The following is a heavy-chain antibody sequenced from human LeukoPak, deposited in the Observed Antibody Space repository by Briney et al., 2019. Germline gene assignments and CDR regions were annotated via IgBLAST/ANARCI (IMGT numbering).Heavy chain of an antibody. CDR2: ISAYNGNT. CDR1: GYTFTSYG. CDR3: ARDRFLEWLFPYYFDY. Sequence: GASVKVSCKASGYTFTSYGISWVRQAPGQGXXWMGWISAYNGNTNYAQKLQGRVTMTTDTSTSTAYMELRSLRSDDTAVYYCARDRFLEWLFPYYFDYWGQGTLVTVSS. D-gene: IGHD3-3*01. V-gene: IGHV1-18*01. J-gene: IGHJ4*02.